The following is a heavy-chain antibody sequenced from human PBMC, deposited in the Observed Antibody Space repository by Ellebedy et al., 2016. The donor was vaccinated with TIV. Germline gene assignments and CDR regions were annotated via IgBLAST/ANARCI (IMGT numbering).Heavy chain of an antibody. CDR2: INPRASEI. CDR3: AREVDRAYGPFDN. V-gene: IGHV3-7*01. Sequence: PGGSLRLSCSASGFTFTNYWMGWVRQAPGKGLEWVANINPRASEIHYVDSVKGRFTISRDNAEKTLYLELNSLRAEDTAVYDCAREVDRAYGPFDNWGQGTPVTVSS. CDR1: GFTFTNYW. D-gene: IGHD3-10*01. J-gene: IGHJ4*02.